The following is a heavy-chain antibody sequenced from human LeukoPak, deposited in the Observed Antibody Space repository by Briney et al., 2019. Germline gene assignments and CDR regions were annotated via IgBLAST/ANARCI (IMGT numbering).Heavy chain of an antibody. Sequence: GASLRLSCAASGFPFSNYAMSWVRQAPGKGLEWVSAITGSGGNTYYADSVKGRFTISRDNSKNTLYLQMNSLRAEDTAVYYCAKWGDYDVLTGYYVSDYWGQGPLVTVSS. J-gene: IGHJ4*02. D-gene: IGHD3-9*01. CDR1: GFPFSNYA. V-gene: IGHV3-23*01. CDR2: ITGSGGNT. CDR3: AKWGDYDVLTGYYVSDY.